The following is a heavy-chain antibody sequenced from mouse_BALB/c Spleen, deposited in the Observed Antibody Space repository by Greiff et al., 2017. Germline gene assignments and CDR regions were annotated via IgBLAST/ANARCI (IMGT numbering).Heavy chain of an antibody. V-gene: IGHV2-9*02. D-gene: IGHD1-1*01. CDR1: GFSLTSYG. CDR3: AREGLIGSSYVYWYFDV. Sequence: VMLVESGPGLVAPSQSLSITCTVSGFSLTSYGVHWVRQPPGKGLEWLGVIWAGGSTNYNSALMSRLSISKDNSKSQVFLKMNSLQTDDTAMYYCAREGLIGSSYVYWYFDVWGAGTTVTVAS. J-gene: IGHJ1*01. CDR2: IWAGGST.